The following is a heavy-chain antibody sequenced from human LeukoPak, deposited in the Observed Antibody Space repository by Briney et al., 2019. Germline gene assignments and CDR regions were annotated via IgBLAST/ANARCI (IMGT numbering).Heavy chain of an antibody. Sequence: GGSLRLSCAASGFTSSSYWMGWVRQAPGKGLEWVANINQDGSGKYYVDSVKGRFTISRDNAKNSLYLQTDSLRAEDMALYYCARERGSKHYDFWGQGTLVTVSS. D-gene: IGHD3-16*01. CDR2: INQDGSGK. J-gene: IGHJ4*02. CDR1: GFTSSSYW. CDR3: ARERGSKHYDF. V-gene: IGHV3-7*01.